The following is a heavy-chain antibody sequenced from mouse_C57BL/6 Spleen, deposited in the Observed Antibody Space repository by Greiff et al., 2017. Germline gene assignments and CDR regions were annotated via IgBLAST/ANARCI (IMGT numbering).Heavy chain of an antibody. CDR2: GYPSVRYT. J-gene: IGHJ4*01. CDR1: GYTFTSCW. CDR3: ARDELYKSNYGSDAMDY. Sequence: VQLQQPGAELVRPGTSVKLSCKASGYTFTSCWMHWVKQRPGQGLEWIWLGYPSVRYTNYNQKFKGKATLTVDTSSSTAYMPLSSLTSEDSSVYYCARDELYKSNYGSDAMDYWGQGTSVTVSS. V-gene: IGHV1-59*01. D-gene: IGHD2-5*01.